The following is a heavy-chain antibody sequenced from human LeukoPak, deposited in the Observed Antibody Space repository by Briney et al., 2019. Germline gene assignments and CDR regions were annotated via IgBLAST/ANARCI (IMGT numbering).Heavy chain of an antibody. CDR1: GGSISSGYY. CDR3: ATLTMVRGVIVDY. Sequence: SSETLSLTCAVSGGSISSGYYWGWIRQPPGKGLEWIGSIYHSGSTYYNPSLKSRVTISVDTSKNQFSLKLSSVTAADTAVYYCATLTMVRGVIVDYWGQGTLVTVSS. D-gene: IGHD3-10*01. V-gene: IGHV4-38-2*01. J-gene: IGHJ4*02. CDR2: IYHSGST.